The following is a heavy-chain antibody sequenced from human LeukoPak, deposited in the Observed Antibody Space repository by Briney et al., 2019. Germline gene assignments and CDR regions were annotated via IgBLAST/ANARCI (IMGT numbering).Heavy chain of an antibody. V-gene: IGHV3-21*01. D-gene: IGHD5-12*01. CDR2: ISSSSSYI. CDR1: GFTFSSYS. J-gene: IGHJ4*02. CDR3: ARDRPYSGYGSY. Sequence: GGSLRLSCAASGFTFSSYSMNWVGQAPGKGLEWVSSISSSSSYIYYADSVKVRFTISRDNAKNSLYLQMNSPRPEDTAVYYCARDRPYSGYGSYWGQGTLVTVSS.